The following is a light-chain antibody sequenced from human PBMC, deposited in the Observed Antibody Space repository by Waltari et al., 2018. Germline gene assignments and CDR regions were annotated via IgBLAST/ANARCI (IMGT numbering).Light chain of an antibody. CDR1: QSLSNW. V-gene: IGKV1-5*03. CDR2: KAS. CDR3: QQYRNLWT. J-gene: IGKJ1*01. Sequence: DIQMTQSPSTLSASVGDRVPITCRARQSLSNWLAWYQQKPGKAPKVLIYKASTLESGVPSRFSGSGSGTEFTLTISSLQPDDFATYYCQQYRNLWTFGQGTKVEIK.